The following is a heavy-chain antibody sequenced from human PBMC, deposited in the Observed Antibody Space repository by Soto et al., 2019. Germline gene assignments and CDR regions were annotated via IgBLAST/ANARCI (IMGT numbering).Heavy chain of an antibody. D-gene: IGHD1-7*01. J-gene: IGHJ4*02. CDR3: ASRDPGTSVDY. CDR2: IYRTVST. V-gene: IGHV4-4*02. Sequence: SETLSVTCAVSVGSVTSNNWWTWVRQPPGQGLEWIGEIYRTVSTNYNPSLKSRVTISLDKSENQFSLKVTSLTAADTAVYYCASRDPGTSVDYWGQGTLVTVSS. CDR1: VGSVTSNNW.